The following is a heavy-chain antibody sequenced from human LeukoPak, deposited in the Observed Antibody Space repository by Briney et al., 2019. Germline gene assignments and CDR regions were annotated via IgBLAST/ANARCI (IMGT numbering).Heavy chain of an antibody. D-gene: IGHD1-26*01. CDR1: GGSISSSSYY. Sequence: SETLSLTCTVSGGSISSSSYYWGWIRQPPGKGLEWIGSIYYSGSTYYNPSLKSRVTISVDTSKNQFSLKLSSVTAADTAVYYCARRVSGSYYNYFDYWGQGTLVTVSS. J-gene: IGHJ4*02. V-gene: IGHV4-39*01. CDR2: IYYSGST. CDR3: ARRVSGSYYNYFDY.